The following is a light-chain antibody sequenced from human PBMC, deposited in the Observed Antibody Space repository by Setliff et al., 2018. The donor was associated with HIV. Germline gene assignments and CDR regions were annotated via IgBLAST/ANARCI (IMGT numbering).Light chain of an antibody. J-gene: IGLJ1*01. CDR1: SSNIGSNT. CDR3: AAWDDSLSVFV. V-gene: IGLV1-44*01. CDR2: KNN. Sequence: LAQPPPASGTPGQRVTISCSGSSSNIGSNTVNWYQQVPGTAPKLLIYKNNQRPSGVPDRFSGSKSGTSASLAISGLQSDDEADYYCAAWDDSLSVFVFGTGTKVTVL.